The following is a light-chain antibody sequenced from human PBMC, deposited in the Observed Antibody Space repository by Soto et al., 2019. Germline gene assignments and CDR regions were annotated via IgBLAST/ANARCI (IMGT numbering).Light chain of an antibody. CDR2: TAS. V-gene: IGKV1-39*01. CDR1: HSISTY. CDR3: PQRYSIPFT. J-gene: IGKJ3*01. Sequence: DFQMTQSPSSMSASVEDRVTISCRPSHSISTYLNWYQHKPGTAPKLLIYTASNLQSGVPSRFSGSGSGTDCTLTISSLQPEDFATDYCPQRYSIPFTFGPGTKVDVQ.